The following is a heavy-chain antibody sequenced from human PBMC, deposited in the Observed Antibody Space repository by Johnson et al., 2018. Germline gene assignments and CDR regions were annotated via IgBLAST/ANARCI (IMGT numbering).Heavy chain of an antibody. CDR2: ISYDGSKK. J-gene: IGHJ3*02. D-gene: IGHD6-19*01. V-gene: IGHV3-30*03. CDR3: ARTVAGIMGVFDI. Sequence: VQLVQSGGGVVQPERSLRLSCIASGFTFRSHGMHWVRQAPGKGLEWGTVISYDGSKKYYADSVKGRFTISRDNAKNSLYLQMNSLRAEDTAVYYCARTVAGIMGVFDIWGQGTMVTVSS. CDR1: GFTFRSHG.